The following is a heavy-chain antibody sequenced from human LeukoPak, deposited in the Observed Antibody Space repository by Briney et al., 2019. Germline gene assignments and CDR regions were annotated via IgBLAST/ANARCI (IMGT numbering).Heavy chain of an antibody. V-gene: IGHV3-48*02. CDR3: ARTDGMDV. CDR2: ISRSSSTM. J-gene: IGHJ6*02. CDR1: GFTFSSYN. Sequence: GGSLRLSCAASGFTFSSYNMNWVRQAPGEGVEWVSYISRSSSTMYYADSVKGRFTISRDNAKNSLYLQMNSLRDEDTAVYYCARTDGMDVWGQGTTVSVSS.